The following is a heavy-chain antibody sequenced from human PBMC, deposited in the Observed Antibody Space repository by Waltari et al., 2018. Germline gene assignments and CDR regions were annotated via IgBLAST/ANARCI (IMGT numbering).Heavy chain of an antibody. J-gene: IGHJ5*02. CDR3: ARGEQLHLIRRNSFDT. D-gene: IGHD1-1*01. V-gene: IGHV4-34*01. CDR1: GRSFNSYY. CDR2: ISHNGRT. Sequence: QVQLQQWGAGLLKPSETLSLTCAVKGRSFNSYYGGWIRQPPGKGLEWIGEISHNGRTNENPSLKSRVAISVDTSKNHFSLKLNFLTAADTAVYYCARGEQLHLIRRNSFDTWGQGTLVTVSS.